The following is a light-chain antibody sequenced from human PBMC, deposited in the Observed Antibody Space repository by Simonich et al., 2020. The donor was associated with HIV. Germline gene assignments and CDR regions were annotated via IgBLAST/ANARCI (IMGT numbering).Light chain of an antibody. CDR1: QSVSSN. V-gene: IGKV3-15*01. J-gene: IGKJ2*01. Sequence: EIVMTQSPATLSVSPGERPTLSCRASQSVSSNLAWYQQKPGQAPRLLIYGASTRATGIPARFSGSGSGTEFTLTISSMQSEDFAVYYCQQYDKWPLFFGQGTKLELK. CDR3: QQYDKWPLF. CDR2: GAS.